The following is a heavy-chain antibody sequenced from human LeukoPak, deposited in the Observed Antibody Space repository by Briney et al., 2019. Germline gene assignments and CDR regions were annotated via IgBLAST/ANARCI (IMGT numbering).Heavy chain of an antibody. D-gene: IGHD3-3*01. Sequence: GGSLRLSCAASGFTFSSYSMNWVRQAPGKGLEWVANTKQDGSEKYYVDSVKGRFTISRDNAVNSLYLQMNSLRAEDTAMYYCARDSRMNYYASWGRGTLVTVSS. J-gene: IGHJ5*02. V-gene: IGHV3-7*01. CDR2: TKQDGSEK. CDR1: GFTFSSYS. CDR3: ARDSRMNYYAS.